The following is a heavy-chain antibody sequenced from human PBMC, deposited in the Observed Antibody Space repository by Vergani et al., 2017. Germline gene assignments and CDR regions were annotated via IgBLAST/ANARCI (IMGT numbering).Heavy chain of an antibody. D-gene: IGHD3-10*01. V-gene: IGHV3-48*03. CDR3: ARGNYYGSGAFDF. CDR2: ISRSGNTI. Sequence: EVQLVESGGDLVQPGGSLPLSCPASRFTFSRSPLNWVRQSPGNGLHWLSYISRSGNTIYYADSVKGRFTISRDNAKNSLYLQMNSLRAEDTAVYYCARGNYYGSGAFDFWGQGTLVTVSS. CDR1: RFTFSRSP. J-gene: IGHJ4*02.